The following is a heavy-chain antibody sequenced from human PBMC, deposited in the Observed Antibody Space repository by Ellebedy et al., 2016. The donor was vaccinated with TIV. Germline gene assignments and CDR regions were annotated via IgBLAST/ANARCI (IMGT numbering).Heavy chain of an antibody. CDR3: ARGPSIVGATYYFDY. V-gene: IGHV4-34*01. CDR2: INHSGST. CDR1: GGSFSGYY. D-gene: IGHD1-26*01. J-gene: IGHJ4*02. Sequence: SETLSLXXAVYGGSFSGYYWSWIRQPPGKGLEWIGEINHSGSTNYNPSLKSRVTISVDTSKNQFSLKLSSVTAADTAVYYCARGPSIVGATYYFDYWGQGTLVTVSS.